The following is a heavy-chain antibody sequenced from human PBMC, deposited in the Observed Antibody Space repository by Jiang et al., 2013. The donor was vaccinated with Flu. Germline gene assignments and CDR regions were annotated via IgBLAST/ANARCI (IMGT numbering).Heavy chain of an antibody. J-gene: IGHJ6*02. V-gene: IGHV6-1*01. CDR3: ARGGVSWNYVGYYYYGMDV. Sequence: QTLSLTCAISGDSVSSNSAAWNWIRQSPSRGLEWLGRTYYRSKWYNDYAVSVKSRITINPDTSKNQFSLQLNSVTPEDTAVYYCARGGVSWNYVGYYYYGMDVWGQGTTVTVSS. CDR1: GDSVSSNSAA. CDR2: TYYRSKWYN. D-gene: IGHD1-7*01.